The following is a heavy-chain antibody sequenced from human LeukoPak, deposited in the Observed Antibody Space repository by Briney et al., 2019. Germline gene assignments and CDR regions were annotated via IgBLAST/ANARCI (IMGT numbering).Heavy chain of an antibody. CDR3: ARYARVFHPGGALGFDY. Sequence: PSETLSLTCAVYGGSFSGYYWSWIRQPPGKGLEWIGEINHSGSTNYNPSLKSRVTISVDTSKNQFSLKLSSVTAADTAVYYCARYARVFHPGGALGFDYWGQGTLVTVSS. V-gene: IGHV4-34*01. CDR2: INHSGST. CDR1: GGSFSGYY. D-gene: IGHD1-1*01. J-gene: IGHJ4*02.